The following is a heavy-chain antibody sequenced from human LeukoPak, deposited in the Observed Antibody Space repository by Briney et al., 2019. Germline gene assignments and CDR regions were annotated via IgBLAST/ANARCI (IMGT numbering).Heavy chain of an antibody. Sequence: SETLSLTCTVSGGSISSYYWSWIRQPPGKGLEWIGYIYYSGSTNYNPSLKSRATISGDTSKNQFSLNLRSVTAADTAVYYCARAGGIATAHLDLDHWGRGTLVTVSS. CDR2: IYYSGST. D-gene: IGHD6-13*01. V-gene: IGHV4-59*01. CDR3: ARAGGIATAHLDLDH. CDR1: GGSISSYY. J-gene: IGHJ4*02.